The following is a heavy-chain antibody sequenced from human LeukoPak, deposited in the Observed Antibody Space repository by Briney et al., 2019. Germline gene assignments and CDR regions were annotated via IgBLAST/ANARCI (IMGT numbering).Heavy chain of an antibody. V-gene: IGHV1-69*13. Sequence: ASVKVSCKASGGTFSSDAINWGRQAPGQGLEWMGGIILIFGAANYAQEFQVRVTITADESASTVYMELSSLRSDDAAVYYCATVYSGSYYFDYWGQGTLVTVSS. CDR2: IILIFGAA. CDR3: ATVYSGSYYFDY. D-gene: IGHD1-26*01. J-gene: IGHJ4*02. CDR1: GGTFSSDA.